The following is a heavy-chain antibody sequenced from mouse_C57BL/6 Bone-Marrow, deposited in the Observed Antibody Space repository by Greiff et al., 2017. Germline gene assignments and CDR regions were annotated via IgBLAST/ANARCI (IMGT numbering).Heavy chain of an antibody. Sequence: QVHVKQSGAELARPGASVKLSCKASGYPFTSYGISWVKQRTGQGLEWIGEIYPRSGNTYYNETFKGKATLTADKSSSTAYMELRSLTSEDSAVYFCARWLLRFYYFDYWGQGTTLTVSS. D-gene: IGHD2-3*01. J-gene: IGHJ2*01. CDR1: GYPFTSYG. CDR2: IYPRSGNT. CDR3: ARWLLRFYYFDY. V-gene: IGHV1-81*01.